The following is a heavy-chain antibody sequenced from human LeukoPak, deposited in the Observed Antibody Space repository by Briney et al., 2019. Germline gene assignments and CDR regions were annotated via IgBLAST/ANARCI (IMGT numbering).Heavy chain of an antibody. CDR3: ARVVRRSSGYINYYYMDV. CDR2: INHSGST. Sequence: SETLSLTCAVYGGSFSGYYWSWIRQPPGKGLEWIGEINHSGSTNYNPSLKSRVTISVDTSKNQFSLKLSSVTAADTAVYYCARVVRRSSGYINYYYMDVWGKGTTVTIS. V-gene: IGHV4-34*01. CDR1: GGSFSGYY. J-gene: IGHJ6*03. D-gene: IGHD3-22*01.